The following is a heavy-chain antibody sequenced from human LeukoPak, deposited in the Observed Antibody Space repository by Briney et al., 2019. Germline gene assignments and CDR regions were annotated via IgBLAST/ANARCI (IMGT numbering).Heavy chain of an antibody. V-gene: IGHV3-33*08. D-gene: IGHD3-10*01. CDR3: ANPPSGFGELLDGMDV. J-gene: IGHJ6*02. CDR1: GFTFSSYG. Sequence: PGRSLRLSCAGSGFTFSSYGLRWVRQAPGKGLEWVAGISYDGSNKYYADSVKGRLTISRDNSKNTVYLQMNSLRAEDTAVYYCANPPSGFGELLDGMDVWGQGTTVTVSS. CDR2: ISYDGSNK.